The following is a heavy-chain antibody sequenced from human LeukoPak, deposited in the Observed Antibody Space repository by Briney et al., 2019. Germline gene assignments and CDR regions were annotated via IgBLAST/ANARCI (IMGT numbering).Heavy chain of an antibody. Sequence: GGSLRLSCAASGFTFSSYSMNWVRQAPGKGLEWVSSISSSSSYIYYADSVKGRFTISRDNAKNSLYLQMNSLRAEDTAVYYCARGTLWFGEPTLNNWFDPWGQGTLVTVSS. CDR2: ISSSSSYI. J-gene: IGHJ5*02. D-gene: IGHD3-10*01. CDR1: GFTFSSYS. CDR3: ARGTLWFGEPTLNNWFDP. V-gene: IGHV3-21*01.